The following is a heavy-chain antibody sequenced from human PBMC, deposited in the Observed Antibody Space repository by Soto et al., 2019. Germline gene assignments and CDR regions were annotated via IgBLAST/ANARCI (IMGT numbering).Heavy chain of an antibody. V-gene: IGHV3-21*01. CDR1: GFTFSTYS. J-gene: IGHJ6*02. Sequence: EVQLVESGGGLVKPGGSLRLSCAASGFTFSTYSMNWVRQAPGKGLEWVSPISSSSSYIYYADSVKGRFTISRDNAKNSLYLQMNSLRAEDTAVYYCARYDSSGYYCPYYYYGMDVWGQGTTVTVSS. CDR2: ISSSSSYI. D-gene: IGHD3-22*01. CDR3: ARYDSSGYYCPYYYYGMDV.